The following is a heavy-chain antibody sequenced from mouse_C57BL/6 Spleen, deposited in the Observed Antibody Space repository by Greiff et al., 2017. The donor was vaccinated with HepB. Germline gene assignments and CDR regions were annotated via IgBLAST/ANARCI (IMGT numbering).Heavy chain of an antibody. CDR1: GYTFTSYW. V-gene: IGHV1-55*01. Sequence: QVHVKQSGAELVKPGASVKMSCKASGYTFTSYWITWVKQRPGQGLEWIGDIYPGSGSTNYNEKFKSKATLTVDTSSSTAYMQLSSLTSEDSAVYYCARYDYEAMDYWGQGTSVTVSS. CDR2: IYPGSGST. J-gene: IGHJ4*01. CDR3: ARYDYEAMDY.